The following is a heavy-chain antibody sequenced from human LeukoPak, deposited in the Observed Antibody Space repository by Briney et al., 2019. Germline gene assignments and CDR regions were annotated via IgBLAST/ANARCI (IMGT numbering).Heavy chain of an antibody. Sequence: GGSLRLSCAASGFTFDDYGMSWVRQAPGKGLVWVSRINSDGSSTSYADSVKGRFTISRDNAKNTLYLQMNSLRAEDTAVYYCASPPLFTIFSYWGQGTLVTVSS. V-gene: IGHV3-74*01. CDR1: GFTFDDYG. CDR3: ASPPLFTIFSY. D-gene: IGHD3-9*01. CDR2: INSDGSST. J-gene: IGHJ4*02.